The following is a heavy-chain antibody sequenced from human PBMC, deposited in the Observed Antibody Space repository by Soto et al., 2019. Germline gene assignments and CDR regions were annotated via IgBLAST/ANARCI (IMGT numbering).Heavy chain of an antibody. CDR1: GYTFTRFA. Sequence: ASVKVSCKASGYTFTRFAIHWVRQAPGQRLEWMGWINGGNDNTKYSQKFQGRVTITMDTSANTVYMELNVVRPEDTAVYYYAREGDQSGYDFALDFWGQGTLVTVSS. J-gene: IGHJ4*02. V-gene: IGHV1-3*01. CDR3: AREGDQSGYDFALDF. CDR2: INGGNDNT. D-gene: IGHD5-12*01.